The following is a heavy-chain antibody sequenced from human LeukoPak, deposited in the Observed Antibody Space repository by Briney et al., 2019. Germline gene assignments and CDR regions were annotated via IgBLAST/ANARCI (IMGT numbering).Heavy chain of an antibody. CDR3: ARVNGGNPRSMADFDY. D-gene: IGHD4-23*01. V-gene: IGHV3-53*01. CDR2: IYSGGST. J-gene: IGHJ4*02. Sequence: GGSLRLSCAASGFTVSSNYMSWVRQAPGKGLEWVSVIYSGGSTYYADSVKGRFTISRDNSKNTLYLQMNSLRAEDTAVYYCARVNGGNPRSMADFDYWGQGTLVTVSS. CDR1: GFTVSSNY.